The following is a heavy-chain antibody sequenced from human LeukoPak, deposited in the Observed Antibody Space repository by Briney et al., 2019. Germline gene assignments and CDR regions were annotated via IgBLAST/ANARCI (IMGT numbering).Heavy chain of an antibody. CDR3: ARRRGSGWLDYFDY. Sequence: SETLSLTCTVSGGSISSSSYYWGWIRQPPGKGLEWIGYIYYSGSTNYNPSLKSRVSISVDTSKNQFSLTVSSVTAADTAVYYCARRRGSGWLDYFDYWGQGALVTVSS. V-gene: IGHV4-61*05. D-gene: IGHD6-19*01. J-gene: IGHJ4*02. CDR2: IYYSGST. CDR1: GGSISSSSYY.